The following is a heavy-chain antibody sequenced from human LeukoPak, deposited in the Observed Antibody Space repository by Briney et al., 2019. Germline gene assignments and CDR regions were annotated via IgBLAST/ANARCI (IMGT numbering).Heavy chain of an antibody. J-gene: IGHJ6*03. CDR2: INPSGGST. D-gene: IGHD3-10*01. CDR1: GYTFTSYY. CDR3: ARDPYYGSGSYYYYMDV. Sequence: ASVKVSCKASGYTFTSYYMHWVRQAPGQGLEWMGIINPSGGSTSYAQKFQGRVTMTRDTSTSTVYMELSSLRSEDTAVYYCARDPYYGSGSYYYYMDVWGKGTTVTVSS. V-gene: IGHV1-46*01.